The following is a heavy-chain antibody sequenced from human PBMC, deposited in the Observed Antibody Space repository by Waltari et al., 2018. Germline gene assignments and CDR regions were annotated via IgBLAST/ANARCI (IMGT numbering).Heavy chain of an antibody. Sequence: QVHLLQSGPEVKKPGASVKVSCKASGYSFTNYGISWVRQAPGQGLEWMGWINAYNGNRNYAQKLQCRVTMTTDTSTRTAYMELRKLRSDDTAVYYCAREEDYYYYGMDVWGQGTTVNVSS. J-gene: IGHJ6*02. CDR1: GYSFTNYG. CDR2: INAYNGNR. V-gene: IGHV1-18*01. CDR3: AREEDYYYYGMDV.